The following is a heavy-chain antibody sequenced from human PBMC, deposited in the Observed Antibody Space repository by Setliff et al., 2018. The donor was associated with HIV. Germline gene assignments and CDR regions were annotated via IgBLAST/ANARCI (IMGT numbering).Heavy chain of an antibody. CDR3: ARGMDYYDTSGYYQYYFDY. CDR2: INPNSGGT. V-gene: IGHV1-2*04. J-gene: IGHJ4*02. Sequence: ASVKVSCKTSGYNFSDYYLHWVRQAPGQGLEWMGWINPNSGGTTYAQKFQGWITMTRDTSISTAYMELSRLRSDDTAVYYCARGMDYYDTSGYYQYYFDYWGQGTLVTVSS. CDR1: GYNFSDYY. D-gene: IGHD3-22*01.